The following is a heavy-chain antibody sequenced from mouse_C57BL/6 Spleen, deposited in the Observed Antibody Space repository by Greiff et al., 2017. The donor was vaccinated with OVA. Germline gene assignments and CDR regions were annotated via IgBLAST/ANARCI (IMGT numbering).Heavy chain of an antibody. CDR3: AQRMGYSNYYAMDY. J-gene: IGHJ4*01. D-gene: IGHD2-5*01. CDR1: GYAFSSYW. CDR2: IYPGDGDT. V-gene: IGHV1-80*01. Sequence: QVQLQQSGAELVKPGASVKISCKASGYAFSSYWMNWVKQRPGKGLEGIGQIYPGDGDTNYNGKFKGKATLTTDKSSSTAFMQLSSLTSEDSAVYFCAQRMGYSNYYAMDYWGQGTSVTVSS.